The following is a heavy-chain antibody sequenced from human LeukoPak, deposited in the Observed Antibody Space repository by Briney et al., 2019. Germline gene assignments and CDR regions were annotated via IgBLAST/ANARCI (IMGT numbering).Heavy chain of an antibody. CDR2: TWYDGSNK. CDR1: GFTFSRYG. Sequence: GGSLRLSCAASGFTFSRYGMHWVRQAPGKGLEWVAVTWYDGSNKYYADSVEGRFTISRDNSRNTLYLQMNSLRAEDTAVYYCARDRALGTTSCGDSWGLGTLVTVSS. V-gene: IGHV3-33*01. D-gene: IGHD4-11*01. J-gene: IGHJ5*01. CDR3: ARDRALGTTSCGDS.